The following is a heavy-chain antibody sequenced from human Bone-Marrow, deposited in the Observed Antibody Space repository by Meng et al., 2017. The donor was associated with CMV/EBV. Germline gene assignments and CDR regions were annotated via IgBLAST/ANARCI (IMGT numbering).Heavy chain of an antibody. CDR1: GFTFSSYG. V-gene: IGHV3-33*06. Sequence: GESLKISCAASGFTFSSYGMHWVRQAPGKGLEWVAVIWYDGSNKYYADSVKGRFTISRDNSKNTLYLQMNSLRAEDTAVYYCAKGHPYYYYGMDVWGRGTTVTVSS. CDR3: AKGHPYYYYGMDV. J-gene: IGHJ6*02. CDR2: IWYDGSNK.